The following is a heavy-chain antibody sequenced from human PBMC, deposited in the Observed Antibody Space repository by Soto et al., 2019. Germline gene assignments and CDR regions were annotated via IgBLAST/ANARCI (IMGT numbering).Heavy chain of an antibody. CDR3: TRSAVSTIIGDY. D-gene: IGHD5-12*01. J-gene: IGHJ4*02. CDR2: VYGGGNT. V-gene: IGHV3-66*01. CDR1: GFTVSSNY. Sequence: EVQLVESGGDLVQPGGSLRLSCAASGFTVSSNYMNWVRQAPGKGLEWVSGVYGGGNTYYADSVKGRFTISRDNSKNTLYLQMTSLRAEDTAVYYCTRSAVSTIIGDYWGQGTLVTVSS.